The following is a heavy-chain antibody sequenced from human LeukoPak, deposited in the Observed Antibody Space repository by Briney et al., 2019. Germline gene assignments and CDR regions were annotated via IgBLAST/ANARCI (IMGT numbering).Heavy chain of an antibody. V-gene: IGHV3-23*01. J-gene: IGHJ6*03. CDR3: AKCILTGYYKGYMDV. D-gene: IGHD3-9*01. Sequence: PGGSLRLSCAASGFTFSSNGMSWVRQAPGKGLEWVSGISGSGGSTNYADSVKGRFTISRDNSKNTLYLQINSLRAEDTAAYYCAKCILTGYYKGYMDVWGKGTTVTISS. CDR2: ISGSGGST. CDR1: GFTFSSNG.